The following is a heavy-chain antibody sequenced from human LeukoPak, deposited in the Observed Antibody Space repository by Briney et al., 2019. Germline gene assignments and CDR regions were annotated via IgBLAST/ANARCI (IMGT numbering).Heavy chain of an antibody. D-gene: IGHD4-17*01. CDR2: MYSSGST. Sequence: SETLSLTCTVSGGSISSYYWSWIRQPAGKGLEWIGRMYSSGSTNYNPSLKRRVTISVDTSKNRFSLKLSSVTAADTAVYYCARDATVTSPFYYYYYYMDVWGKGTTVTVSS. CDR1: GGSISSYY. J-gene: IGHJ6*03. V-gene: IGHV4-4*07. CDR3: ARDATVTSPFYYYYYYMDV.